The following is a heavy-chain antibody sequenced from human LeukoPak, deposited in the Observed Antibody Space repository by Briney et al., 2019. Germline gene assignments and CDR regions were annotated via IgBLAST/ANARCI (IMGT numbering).Heavy chain of an antibody. D-gene: IGHD6-13*01. CDR3: ARDMYSTRYYYYYMDV. V-gene: IGHV1-69*13. Sequence: GASVKVSCKASGGTFSSYAISWVRQAPGQGLEWMGGIIPIFGTANYAQKFQGRVTITADESTSTAYMELSSLRSEDTAVYYCARDMYSTRYYYYYMDVWGKGTTVTISS. CDR1: GGTFSSYA. J-gene: IGHJ6*03. CDR2: IIPIFGTA.